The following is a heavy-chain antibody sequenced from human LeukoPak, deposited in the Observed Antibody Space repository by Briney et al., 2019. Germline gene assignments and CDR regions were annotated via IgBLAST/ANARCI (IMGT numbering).Heavy chain of an antibody. D-gene: IGHD3-22*01. CDR2: INPSGGST. Sequence: ASVKVSCKASGYTFTSYYMHWVRQAPGQGLEWMGIINPSGGSTSYAQKFQGRVTMTRDMSTSTVYMELSSLRSEDTAVYYCARESGSGYYLQNFDYWGQGTLVTVSS. CDR1: GYTFTSYY. J-gene: IGHJ4*02. CDR3: ARESGSGYYLQNFDY. V-gene: IGHV1-46*01.